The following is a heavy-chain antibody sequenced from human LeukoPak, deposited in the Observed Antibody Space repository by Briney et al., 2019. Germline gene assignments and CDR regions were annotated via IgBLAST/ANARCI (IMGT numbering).Heavy chain of an antibody. CDR3: AKXHCSGGSCYCDY. CDR2: ISWNSGSI. J-gene: IGHJ4*02. Sequence: TGGSLRLSCAASGFTFDDYAMHWVRQAPGKGLEWVSGISWNSGSIGYADSVKGRFTISRDNAKNSLYLQMNSLRAEDTALYYCAKXHCSGGSCYCDYWGQGTLVTVSS. CDR1: GFTFDDYA. V-gene: IGHV3-9*01. D-gene: IGHD2-15*01.